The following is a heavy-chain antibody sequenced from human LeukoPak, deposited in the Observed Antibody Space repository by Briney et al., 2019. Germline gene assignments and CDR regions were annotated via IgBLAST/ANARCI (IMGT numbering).Heavy chain of an antibody. D-gene: IGHD2-15*01. CDR1: GFTFSSYW. V-gene: IGHV3-74*01. CDR3: ARDLGGVVAATPTDGMDV. CDR2: TNSDGSST. J-gene: IGHJ6*02. Sequence: QSGGSLRLSCAASGFTFSSYWMHWVRQAPGKGLVWVSRTNSDGSSTSYADSVKGRFTISRDNAKNTLYLQMNSLRAEDTAVYYCARDLGGVVAATPTDGMDVWGQGTTVTVSS.